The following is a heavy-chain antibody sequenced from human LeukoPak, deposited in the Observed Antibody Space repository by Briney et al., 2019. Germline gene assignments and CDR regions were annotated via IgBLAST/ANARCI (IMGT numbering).Heavy chain of an antibody. Sequence: GASVKVSCKASGYTFTSYYMHWVRQAPGQGLEWMGIINPSGGSTSYAQKFQGRVTMTRGTSTSTVYMELSSLRSEDTAVYYCARDINPTYYYDSSGYYFDYWGQETLVTVSS. CDR2: INPSGGST. D-gene: IGHD3-22*01. CDR3: ARDINPTYYYDSSGYYFDY. V-gene: IGHV1-46*01. CDR1: GYTFTSYY. J-gene: IGHJ4*02.